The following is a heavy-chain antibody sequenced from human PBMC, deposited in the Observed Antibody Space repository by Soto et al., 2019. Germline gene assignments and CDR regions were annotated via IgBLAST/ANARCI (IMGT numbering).Heavy chain of an antibody. D-gene: IGHD3-22*01. CDR3: ARGPPFLTYYYDSSGYSYYFDY. CDR2: IYYSGST. J-gene: IGHJ4*02. V-gene: IGHV4-31*03. Sequence: PSETLSLTCTVSGGSISSGGYYWSWIRRHPGKGLEWIGYIYYSGSTYYNPSLKSRVTISVDTSKNQFSLKLSSVTAADTAVYYCARGPPFLTYYYDSSGYSYYFDYWGQGTLVTVSS. CDR1: GGSISSGGYY.